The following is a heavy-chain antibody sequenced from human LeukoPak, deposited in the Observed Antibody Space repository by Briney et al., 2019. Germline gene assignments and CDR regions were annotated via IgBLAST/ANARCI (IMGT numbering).Heavy chain of an antibody. D-gene: IGHD3-16*01. J-gene: IGHJ6*03. CDR3: ARDGGFGDKPYYYMDV. V-gene: IGHV3-7*01. Sequence: GGSLRLSCAASGFTFSSYWMSWVRQAPGKGLEWVANIKQDGSEKYYVDSVKGRFTISRDNAKNSLYLQMNSLRAEDTAVYYCARDGGFGDKPYYYMDVWGKGTTVTISS. CDR1: GFTFSSYW. CDR2: IKQDGSEK.